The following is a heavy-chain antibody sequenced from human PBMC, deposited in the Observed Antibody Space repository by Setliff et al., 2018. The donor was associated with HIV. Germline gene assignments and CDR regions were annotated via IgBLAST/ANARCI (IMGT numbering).Heavy chain of an antibody. CDR3: ASRTGAGD. CDR2: IYHSGST. D-gene: IGHD7-27*01. CDR1: GYSISSGYY. J-gene: IGHJ4*02. Sequence: PSETLSLTCTVSGYSISSGYYWGWIRQPPGKGLEWIGSIYHSGSTYYNPSLKGRVTISVDTSKNQFSLKLSSVTAADTAVYYCASRTGAGDWGQGTLVTVSS. V-gene: IGHV4-38-2*02.